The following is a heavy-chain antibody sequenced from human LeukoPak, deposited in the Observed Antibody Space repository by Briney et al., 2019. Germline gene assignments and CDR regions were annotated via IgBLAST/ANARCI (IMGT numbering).Heavy chain of an antibody. Sequence: SETLSLTCTVSGGSISSYYWSWIRQPPGKGLEWIGYIYYSGSTNYNPSLKSRVTISVDTSKNQFSLKLSSVTAADTAVYYCATRDYGHDYWGQGTLVTVSS. CDR1: GGSISSYY. J-gene: IGHJ4*02. D-gene: IGHD4-17*01. V-gene: IGHV4-59*01. CDR2: IYYSGST. CDR3: ATRDYGHDY.